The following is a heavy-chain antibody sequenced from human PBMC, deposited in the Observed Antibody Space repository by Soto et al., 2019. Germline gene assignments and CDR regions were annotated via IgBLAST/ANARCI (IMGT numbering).Heavy chain of an antibody. J-gene: IGHJ4*02. CDR2: ISSSSSYI. V-gene: IGHV3-21*01. Sequence: PGGSLRLSCAASGFTFSSYSMNWVRQAPGKGLEWVSSISSSSSYIYYADSVKGRFTISRDNAKNSLYLQMNSLRAEDTAVYYCARDLAPYGDYVGGFDYWGQGTLVTVSS. D-gene: IGHD4-17*01. CDR1: GFTFSSYS. CDR3: ARDLAPYGDYVGGFDY.